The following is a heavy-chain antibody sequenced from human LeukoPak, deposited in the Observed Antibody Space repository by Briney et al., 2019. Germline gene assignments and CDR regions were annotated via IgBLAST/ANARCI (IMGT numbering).Heavy chain of an antibody. Sequence: PRGSLRLSCAASGFTFSSYSMNWVRQAPGKGLEWVSYISSSSSTIYYADSVKGRFTISRDNAKNSLYLQMNSLRAEDTAVYYCARDLCGGDCYSGWGQGTLVTVSS. J-gene: IGHJ4*02. V-gene: IGHV3-48*01. CDR1: GFTFSSYS. CDR3: ARDLCGGDCYSG. CDR2: ISSSSSTI. D-gene: IGHD2-21*01.